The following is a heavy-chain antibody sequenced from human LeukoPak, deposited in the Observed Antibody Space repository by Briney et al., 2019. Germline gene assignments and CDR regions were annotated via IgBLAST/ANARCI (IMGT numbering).Heavy chain of an antibody. V-gene: IGHV4-39*07. CDR1: GGSISSHY. Sequence: SETLSLTCTVSGGSISSHYWGWIRQPPGKGLEWIGSIYYSGSTYYNPSLKSRVTISVDTSKNQFSLKLSSVTAADTAVYYCAPRAGKLRYFDWFRDVWGKGTTVTVSS. D-gene: IGHD3-9*01. J-gene: IGHJ6*04. CDR2: IYYSGST. CDR3: APRAGKLRYFDWFRDV.